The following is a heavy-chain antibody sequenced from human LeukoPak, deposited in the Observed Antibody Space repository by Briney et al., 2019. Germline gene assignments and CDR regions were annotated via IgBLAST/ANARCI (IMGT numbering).Heavy chain of an antibody. CDR2: INHSGST. CDR1: GGSISSYY. J-gene: IGHJ6*02. V-gene: IGHV4-34*01. Sequence: PSETLSLTCTVSGGSISSYYWSWIRQPPGKGLEWIGEINHSGSTNYNPSLKSRVTISVDTSKNQFSLKLSSVTAADTAVYYCARGLSTHYYYYGMDVWGQGTTVTVSS. CDR3: ARGLSTHYYYYGMDV.